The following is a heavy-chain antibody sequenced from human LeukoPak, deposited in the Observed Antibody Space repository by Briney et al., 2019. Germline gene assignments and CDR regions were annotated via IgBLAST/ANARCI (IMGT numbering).Heavy chain of an antibody. J-gene: IGHJ6*03. CDR1: GGSISSSSYY. CDR3: ARLESGYMDV. V-gene: IGHV4-39*07. Sequence: PSETLSLTCTVSGGSISSSSYYWGWIRQPPGKGLEWIGEINHSGSTNYNPSLKSRVTISVDTSKNQFSLKLSSVTAADTAVYYCARLESGYMDVWGKGTTVTISS. CDR2: INHSGST. D-gene: IGHD2/OR15-2a*01.